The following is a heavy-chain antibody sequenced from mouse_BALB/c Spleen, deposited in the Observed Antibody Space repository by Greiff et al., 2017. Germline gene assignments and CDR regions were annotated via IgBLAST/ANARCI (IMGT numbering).Heavy chain of an antibody. CDR3: ARGDYDGYYVWFAY. V-gene: IGHV2-2*02. D-gene: IGHD2-3*01. Sequence: QVQLQQSGPGLVQPSQSLSITCTVSGFSLTSYGVHWVRQSPGKGLEWLGVIWSGGSTDYNAAFISRLSISKDNSKSQVFFKMNSLQANDTAIYYCARGDYDGYYVWFAYWGQGTLVTVSA. CDR1: GFSLTSYG. J-gene: IGHJ3*01. CDR2: IWSGGST.